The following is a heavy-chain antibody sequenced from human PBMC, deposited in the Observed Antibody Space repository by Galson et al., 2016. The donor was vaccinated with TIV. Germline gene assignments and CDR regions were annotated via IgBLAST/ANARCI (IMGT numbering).Heavy chain of an antibody. CDR2: ILPISSTT. CDR1: GYTVTTYY. V-gene: IGHV1-69*05. Sequence: SVKVSCKASGYTVTTYYMHWVRRAPGRGLEWLGGILPISSTTNFAQKFQDRVTLTTDESASTVYMELSSLRSEDTAIYYCARDTPCGGACYFLDDWGQGTLVTVSS. J-gene: IGHJ4*02. CDR3: ARDTPCGGACYFLDD. D-gene: IGHD2-21*02.